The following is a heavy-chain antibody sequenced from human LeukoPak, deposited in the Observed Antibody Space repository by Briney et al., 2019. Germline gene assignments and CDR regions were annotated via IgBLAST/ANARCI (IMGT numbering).Heavy chain of an antibody. CDR2: IRSKANSYAT. CDR3: TRSSGITGTTGAFDI. Sequence: PGGSLRLSCAASGFTFSGSAMHWVRQASGKGLEWVGRIRSKANSYATAYAASVKGRFTISRDDSKNTAYLRMNSLKTEDTAVYYCTRSSGITGTTGAFDIWGQGTMVTVSS. D-gene: IGHD1-20*01. CDR1: GFTFSGSA. V-gene: IGHV3-73*01. J-gene: IGHJ3*02.